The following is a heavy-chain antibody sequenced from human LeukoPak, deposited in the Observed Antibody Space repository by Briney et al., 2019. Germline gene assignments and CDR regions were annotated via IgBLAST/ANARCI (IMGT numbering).Heavy chain of an antibody. CDR2: INHSGST. V-gene: IGHV4-34*01. Sequence: SETLSLTCAVYGGSFSGYYWSWIRQPPGKGLEWIGEINHSGSTNYNPSLKSRVTISVDTSKNQFSLKLSSVTAADTAVYYCARRPGIAARQIPYYYYMDVWGKGTTVTVSS. J-gene: IGHJ6*03. CDR1: GGSFSGYY. D-gene: IGHD6-6*01. CDR3: ARRPGIAARQIPYYYYMDV.